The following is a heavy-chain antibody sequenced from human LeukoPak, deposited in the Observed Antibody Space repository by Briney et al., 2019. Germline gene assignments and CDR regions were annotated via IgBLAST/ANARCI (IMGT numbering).Heavy chain of an antibody. V-gene: IGHV3-53*01. D-gene: IGHD3-16*01. CDR2: IYSGGGT. J-gene: IGHJ3*02. CDR3: ARAETWGVEGGAFDI. Sequence: PGGSLRLSCAASGFTVSSNYMSWVRQTPGKGLEWVSVIYSGGGTYYPDSVKGRFTISRDNSKNTLYVQMNSLRAEDTAVYYCARAETWGVEGGAFDIWGQGTMVTVSS. CDR1: GFTVSSNY.